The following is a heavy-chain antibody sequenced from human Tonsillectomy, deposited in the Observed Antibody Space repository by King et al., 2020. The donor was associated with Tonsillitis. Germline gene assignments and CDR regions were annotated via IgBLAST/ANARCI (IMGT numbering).Heavy chain of an antibody. CDR1: GFTFSSYA. V-gene: IGHV3-30-3*01. CDR2: ISYDGSNK. Sequence: VQLAESGGGVVQPGRSLRLSCAASGFTFSSYAMHWVRPAPGKGLEGVAVISYDGSNKYDANSVQGRFTISRDNSKNTWYLQMNSMRAEDTAVDYCARDREIWGYCSSTSCYGAFDIWGQGKMVTVSS. CDR3: ARDREIWGYCSSTSCYGAFDI. D-gene: IGHD2-2*01. J-gene: IGHJ3*02.